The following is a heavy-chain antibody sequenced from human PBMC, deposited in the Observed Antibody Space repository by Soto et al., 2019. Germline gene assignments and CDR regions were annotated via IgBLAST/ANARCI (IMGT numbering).Heavy chain of an antibody. CDR3: AKDAAAAGSFDY. CDR2: ISNDGINK. V-gene: IGHV3-30*18. CDR1: GFTFSTYA. D-gene: IGHD6-13*01. Sequence: QVQLVESGGGVVQPGRSLRLSCAASGFTFSTYAMHWVRRPPGKGLEWVAVISNDGINKYYIDSVKGRFTISRDNSNNTLYLQMTSLRPEDTAVYYCAKDAAAAGSFDYWGQGTLVTVSS. J-gene: IGHJ4*02.